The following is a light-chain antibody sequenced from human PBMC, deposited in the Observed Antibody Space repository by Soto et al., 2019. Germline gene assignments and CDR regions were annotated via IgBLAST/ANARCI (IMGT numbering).Light chain of an antibody. Sequence: EIVMTQSPGTLSLSPGERATISCRARQVIGSRYLAWYHQKSGQAPRPLIYGASSRATGIPDRFSGSGSGRDFPIHVSRPEPEDFRVCFWRKFGSSIPNTFGKGTKPEIK. CDR2: GAS. V-gene: IGKV3-20*01. CDR1: QVIGSRY. J-gene: IGKJ2*01. CDR3: RKFGSSIPNT.